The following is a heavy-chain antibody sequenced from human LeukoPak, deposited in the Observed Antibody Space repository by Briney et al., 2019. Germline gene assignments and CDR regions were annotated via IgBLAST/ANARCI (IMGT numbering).Heavy chain of an antibody. CDR3: ARDSGQQLLNY. Sequence: PSETLSLTCTVSGGSISNYYWSWIRQPPGKGLEWIGYIYYSGSTNYNPSLKSRVTISVDTSKNQFSLKLSSVTAADTAVYYCARDSGQQLLNYWGQGTLVTVSS. D-gene: IGHD6-13*01. V-gene: IGHV4-59*01. J-gene: IGHJ4*02. CDR2: IYYSGST. CDR1: GGSISNYY.